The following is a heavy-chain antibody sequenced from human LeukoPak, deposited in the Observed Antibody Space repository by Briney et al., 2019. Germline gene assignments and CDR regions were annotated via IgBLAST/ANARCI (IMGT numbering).Heavy chain of an antibody. D-gene: IGHD7-27*01. CDR3: ARRDWGSHWFDP. CDR1: GGSNSSSSYY. Sequence: SETLTLTCTVSGGSNSSSSYYWGWIRQPPGKGLEWIGSIYYSGSTYYNPSLKSRVTISVDTSKNQFSLKLSSVTAADTAVYYCARRDWGSHWFDPWGQGTLVTVSS. V-gene: IGHV4-39*01. CDR2: IYYSGST. J-gene: IGHJ5*02.